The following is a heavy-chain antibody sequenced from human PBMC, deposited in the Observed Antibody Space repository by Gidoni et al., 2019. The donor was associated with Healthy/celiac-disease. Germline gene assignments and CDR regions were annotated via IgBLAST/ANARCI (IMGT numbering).Heavy chain of an antibody. D-gene: IGHD4-17*01. J-gene: IGHJ4*02. CDR2: VIPIFGTA. V-gene: IGHV1-69*01. Sequence: QVQLVQSGAEVKKPGSSVTVSCQASGGTVSSYAISWVLQAPGPGLEWMGGVIPIFGTANYAQKFQGRVTITADESTSTAYMERSSLRSEDTAVYYCARTPRTTVTTYFDYWGQGTLVTVSS. CDR1: GGTVSSYA. CDR3: ARTPRTTVTTYFDY.